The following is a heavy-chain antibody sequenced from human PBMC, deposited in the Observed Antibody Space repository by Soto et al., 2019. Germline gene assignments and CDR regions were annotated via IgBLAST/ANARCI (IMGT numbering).Heavy chain of an antibody. J-gene: IGHJ5*02. V-gene: IGHV1-69*02. CDR2: IVPILDIA. CDR1: GGTFTSYT. Sequence: QVQLVQSGPEVKKPGSSVKVSCKVSGGTFTSYTIAWVRQAPGQGLEWMGRIVPILDIATSSQKFQGRVTTTADKSTNTAYMELSSLRSDDTAVYFCTRTHPGTHNYVMGWFDPWGQGTLVIVSS. D-gene: IGHD1-1*01. CDR3: TRTHPGTHNYVMGWFDP.